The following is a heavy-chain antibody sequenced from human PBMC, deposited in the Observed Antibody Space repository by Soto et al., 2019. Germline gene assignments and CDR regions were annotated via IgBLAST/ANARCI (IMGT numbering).Heavy chain of an antibody. Sequence: PGGSLRLSCAASGFAFSSYGMFWVRQAPGKGLEGVALMSYDGSNKYYADSVNSRFTPSRDNSKNTMYLQMNSLRAEDTAVYYSAKVDQGHPLITDYGVDVWGQGTTVTVSS. J-gene: IGHJ6*02. CDR2: MSYDGSNK. V-gene: IGHV3-30*18. CDR3: AKVDQGHPLITDYGVDV. CDR1: GFAFSSYG.